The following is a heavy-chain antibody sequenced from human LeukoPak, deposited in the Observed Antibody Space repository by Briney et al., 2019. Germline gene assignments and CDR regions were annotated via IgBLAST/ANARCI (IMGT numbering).Heavy chain of an antibody. CDR3: ARHQWLAYYHYYMDV. D-gene: IGHD6-19*01. CDR2: IYHNGNT. Sequence: PSETLSLTCTASGGFISSSTYYWGWIRQPPGKGLEYIGSIYHNGNTFPNPSLKSRVTISVDTSKNQFSLKLSSVTAADTAVYYCARHQWLAYYHYYMDVWGKGTTVTISS. J-gene: IGHJ6*03. V-gene: IGHV4-39*01. CDR1: GGFISSSTYY.